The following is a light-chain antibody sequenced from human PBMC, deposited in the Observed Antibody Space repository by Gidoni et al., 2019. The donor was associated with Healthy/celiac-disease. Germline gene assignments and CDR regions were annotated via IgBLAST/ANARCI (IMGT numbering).Light chain of an antibody. J-gene: IGLJ2*01. CDR1: KLGDKH. CDR2: QNI. Sequence: SYELTQPHSMSVSPGQTANITCSGDKLGDKHASWYQQRPGQSPVVVIYQNIKRPSGIPRRFSGSNSGNTATLTISGTQTLDEADYYCQAWDRNAVVFGGGTKLTVL. CDR3: QAWDRNAVV. V-gene: IGLV3-1*01.